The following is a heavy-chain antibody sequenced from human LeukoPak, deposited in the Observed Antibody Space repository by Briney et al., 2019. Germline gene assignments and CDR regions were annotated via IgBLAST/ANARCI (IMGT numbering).Heavy chain of an antibody. Sequence: SETLSLTCTVSGGSISSGSYYWSWIRQPAGKGLEWIGRIYTSGSTNYNPSLKSRVTISVDTSKNQFSLKLSSVTAADTAVYYCARDLSRPRYCSGGSCYSYYFDYWGQGTLVTVSS. J-gene: IGHJ4*02. CDR3: ARDLSRPRYCSGGSCYSYYFDY. CDR2: IYTSGST. D-gene: IGHD2-15*01. V-gene: IGHV4-61*02. CDR1: GGSISSGSYY.